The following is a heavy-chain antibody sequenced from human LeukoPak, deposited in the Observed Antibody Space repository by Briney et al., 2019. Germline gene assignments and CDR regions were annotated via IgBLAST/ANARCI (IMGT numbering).Heavy chain of an antibody. CDR2: ISTSSSDT. CDR3: ARSSPGVGPT. D-gene: IGHD1-26*01. CDR1: GFTFSDFY. J-gene: IGHJ4*02. Sequence: GGSLRLSCAASGFTFSDFYMTWIRQAPGKGLGWVSYISTSSSDTNYAASVRGRFTISRDNSKNTVYLQMEGLRAEDTGVYYCARSSPGVGPTWGQGTLVTVSS. V-gene: IGHV3-11*03.